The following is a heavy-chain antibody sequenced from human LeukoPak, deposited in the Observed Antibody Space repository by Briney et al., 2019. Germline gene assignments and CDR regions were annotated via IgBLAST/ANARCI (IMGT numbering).Heavy chain of an antibody. CDR2: ISYDGSNK. CDR1: GFTFSSYA. Sequence: GRSMRLSCAGSGFTFSSYAMHWVRQAPGKGLEWVAVISYDGSNKYYADSVKGRFTISRDNSKNTLYLKMNSLRAEDTAVYYCARDTVEQAFDYWGQGTLVTVSS. V-gene: IGHV3-30*04. D-gene: IGHD1/OR15-1a*01. CDR3: ARDTVEQAFDY. J-gene: IGHJ4*02.